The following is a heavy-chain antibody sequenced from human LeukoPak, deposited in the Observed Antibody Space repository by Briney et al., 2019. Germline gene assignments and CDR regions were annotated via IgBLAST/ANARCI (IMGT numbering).Heavy chain of an antibody. CDR1: GFTFGRYE. V-gene: IGHV3-48*03. J-gene: IGHJ4*02. CDR3: ARQWELYPGFDY. Sequence: PGGSPRISCAAPGFTFGRYEKKRVRPGPGKGLEGVSYIGTIISTTYYADSVKGRFTVSRDDAKSSLYLQMSSLRAEDTAVYYCARQWELYPGFDYWGQGTLVTVSS. CDR2: IGTIISTT. D-gene: IGHD1-26*01.